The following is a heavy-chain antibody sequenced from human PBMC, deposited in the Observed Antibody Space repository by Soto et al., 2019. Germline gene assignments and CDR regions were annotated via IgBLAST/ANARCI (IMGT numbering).Heavy chain of an antibody. J-gene: IGHJ6*02. V-gene: IGHV4-59*11. CDR2: ICNSGST. CDR3: ARDRIVVVVAATPVYFYHGMDV. Sequence: QVQLQESGPGLVKPSETLSLTCSVSGDSISSHSWSWIRQARGKGLEWIGYICNSGSTNSNPSLTSRVTISADTPKNQCSLNLSSVTAADTAVYYCARDRIVVVVAATPVYFYHGMDVWGQGTTVTVSS. D-gene: IGHD2-15*01. CDR1: GDSISSHS.